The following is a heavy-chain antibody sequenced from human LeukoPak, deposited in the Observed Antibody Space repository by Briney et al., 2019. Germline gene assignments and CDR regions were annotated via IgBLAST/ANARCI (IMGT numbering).Heavy chain of an antibody. CDR1: GYSISSGYC. J-gene: IGHJ4*02. D-gene: IGHD3-10*01. CDR3: ARGPGWFGETRFDY. V-gene: IGHV4-38-2*02. Sequence: SETLSLTCTVSGYSISSGYCWGWIRQPPGKGLEWIGSIYHSGSTYYNPSLKSRVTISVDTSKNQFFLKLSSVTAADTAVYYCARGPGWFGETRFDYWGQGTLVTVSS. CDR2: IYHSGST.